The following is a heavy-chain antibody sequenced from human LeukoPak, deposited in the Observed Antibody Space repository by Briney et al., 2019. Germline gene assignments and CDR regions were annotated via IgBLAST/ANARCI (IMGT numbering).Heavy chain of an antibody. Sequence: GGSLRLSCAASGFIFDDYGMSWVRQAPGKGLEWVSGINWNGGSTGYADSVKGRFTISRDNAKNLLCLQMNSLRAEDTAVYYCARDRHDSSSWQYYYYYYYMDVWGKGTTVTISS. J-gene: IGHJ6*03. V-gene: IGHV3-20*04. CDR2: INWNGGST. CDR3: ARDRHDSSSWQYYYYYYYMDV. D-gene: IGHD6-13*01. CDR1: GFIFDDYG.